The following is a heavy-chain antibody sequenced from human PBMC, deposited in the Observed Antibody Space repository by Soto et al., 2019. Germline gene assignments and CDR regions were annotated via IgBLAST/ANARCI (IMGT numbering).Heavy chain of an antibody. CDR2: TYYRSEWYI. D-gene: IGHD1-7*01. V-gene: IGHV6-1*01. CDR3: AREGTTDGMDV. CDR1: GDSVSSKSA. Sequence: PPQTLSLTCAISGDSVSSKSAWNWIRQSPSRGLEWLGRTYYRSEWYIDYAVSVKSRITINPDTSKNQVSLQLNSVTPEDTAVYYCAREGTTDGMDVWGQGTTVTVSS. J-gene: IGHJ6*02.